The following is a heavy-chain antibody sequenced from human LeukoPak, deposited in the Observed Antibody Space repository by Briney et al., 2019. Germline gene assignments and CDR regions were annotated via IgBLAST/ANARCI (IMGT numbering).Heavy chain of an antibody. D-gene: IGHD3/OR15-3a*01. CDR3: ARDAGYDFWTGYPFGY. V-gene: IGHV4-38-2*02. CDR2: IHPSGTT. Sequence: SETLSLTCTVSGYTISSGNYWGWIRQPPGKGLEWIGSIHPSGTTYYNPSLKSRVTVSVDTSKNQISLNLSAVTAADTAVYYCARDAGYDFWTGYPFGYWGQGTLVIVSS. CDR1: GYTISSGNY. J-gene: IGHJ4*02.